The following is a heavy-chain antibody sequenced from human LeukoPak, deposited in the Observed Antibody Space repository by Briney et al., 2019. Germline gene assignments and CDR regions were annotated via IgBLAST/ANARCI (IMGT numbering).Heavy chain of an antibody. CDR3: ARDKGRA. V-gene: IGHV4-59*12. J-gene: IGHJ4*02. CDR1: GGSISSYY. D-gene: IGHD1-26*01. CDR2: IYYSGST. Sequence: SETLSLTCTVSGGSISSYYWSWIRQPPGKGLEWIGYIYYSGSTNYNPSLKSRVTISVDTSKNQFSLKLSSVTAADTAVYYCARDKGRAWGQGTLVTVSS.